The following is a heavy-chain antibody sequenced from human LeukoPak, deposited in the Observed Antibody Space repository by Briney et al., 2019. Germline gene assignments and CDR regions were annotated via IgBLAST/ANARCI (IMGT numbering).Heavy chain of an antibody. CDR2: IYTSGST. CDR1: GNSFGDYY. D-gene: IGHD2-2*01. J-gene: IGHJ4*02. V-gene: IGHV4-4*07. Sequence: SETLSLTCTVSGNSFGDYYWSWIRQPAGKGLEWIGRIYTSGSTTYNPSLKSRVTMSVDTSKSQFSLKLSSVTAADTAVYYCARRGYCSSTSCRAREDYWGQGTLVTVSS. CDR3: ARRGYCSSTSCRAREDY.